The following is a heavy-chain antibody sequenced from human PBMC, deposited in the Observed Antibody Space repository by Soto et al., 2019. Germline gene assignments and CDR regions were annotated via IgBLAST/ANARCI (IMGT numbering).Heavy chain of an antibody. CDR1: GVSISSGPYF. CDR2: IYYSGST. V-gene: IGHV4-31*03. Sequence: QVQLQESGPGLVKPSQTLSLTCTVSGVSISSGPYFWTWIRQHQGKGLEWIGNIYYSGSTYDNPSLKRRVFIAVDTSKNQFSLKLTSVTAADTAVYFCARRGYSYDYNYWGQVSLVTVSS. J-gene: IGHJ4*02. CDR3: ARRGYSYDYNY. D-gene: IGHD5-18*01.